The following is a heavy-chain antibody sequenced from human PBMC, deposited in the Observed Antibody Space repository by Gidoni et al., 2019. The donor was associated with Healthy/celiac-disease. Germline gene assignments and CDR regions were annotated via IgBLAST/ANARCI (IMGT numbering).Heavy chain of an antibody. J-gene: IGHJ6*02. Sequence: QVQLVQSGAEVKKPGSSVKVSCKASGGTFSSYAISWVRPAPGQGLEWMGGIIPIFGTANYAQKFQGRVTITADESTSTAYMELSSLRSEDTAVYYCARENTHDYGDYDGEGDYYYGMDVWGQGTTVTVSS. CDR2: IIPIFGTA. V-gene: IGHV1-69*01. CDR1: GGTFSSYA. CDR3: ARENTHDYGDYDGEGDYYYGMDV. D-gene: IGHD4-17*01.